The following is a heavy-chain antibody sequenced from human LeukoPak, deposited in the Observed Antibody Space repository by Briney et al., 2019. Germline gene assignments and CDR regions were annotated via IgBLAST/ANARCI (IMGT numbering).Heavy chain of an antibody. CDR2: ISSSSSYI. D-gene: IGHD6-19*01. CDR1: GFTFSSYS. J-gene: IGHJ4*02. Sequence: GGSLRLSCAASGFTFSSYSMNWVRQAPGKGLEWVSSISSSSSYIYYADSVKGRFTISRDNAKNSLYLQMNSLRAEDTAVYYCARTSLRVAGNWGGCFDYWGQGTLVTVSS. V-gene: IGHV3-21*01. CDR3: ARTSLRVAGNWGGCFDY.